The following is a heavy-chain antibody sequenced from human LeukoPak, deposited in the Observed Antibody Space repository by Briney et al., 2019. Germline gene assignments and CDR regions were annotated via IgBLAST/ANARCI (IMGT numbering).Heavy chain of an antibody. CDR1: GYTFTSYG. CDR2: ISAYNGNT. V-gene: IGHV1-18*01. CDR3: ARISVAGTDNY. J-gene: IGHJ4*02. D-gene: IGHD6-19*01. Sequence: GASVKVSCKASGYTFTSYGISWVRQAPGQGLEWMGWISAYNGNTSYAQKLQGRVTMTTDTSTSTAYMELSSLRSEDTAVYYCARISVAGTDNYWGQGTLVTVSS.